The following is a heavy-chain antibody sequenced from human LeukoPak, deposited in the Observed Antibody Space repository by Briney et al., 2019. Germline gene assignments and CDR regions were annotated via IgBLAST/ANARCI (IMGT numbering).Heavy chain of an antibody. V-gene: IGHV3-23*01. J-gene: IGHJ4*02. CDR3: ASRGRYCSSTSCYRVEDDY. Sequence: PGGSLRLSCAASGFTFDDYAMHWVRHAPGKGLEWVSGISGSGGSTYYADSVKGRFTISRDNAKNSLYLQMNSLRAEDTAVYYCASRGRYCSSTSCYRVEDDYWGQGTLVTVSS. CDR2: ISGSGGST. CDR1: GFTFDDYA. D-gene: IGHD2-2*01.